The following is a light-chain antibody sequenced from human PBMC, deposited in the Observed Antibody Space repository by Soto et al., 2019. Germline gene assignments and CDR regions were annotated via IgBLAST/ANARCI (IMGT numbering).Light chain of an antibody. CDR3: AAWGDSLSGRGV. Sequence: QSVLTQPPSASGTPGQRVTISCYGSSSNIGNNYVYWYQMVPGTAPKLLIYRNNQRTSGVPDRFSGSRSGTSASLAISGLRSEDEADYYCAAWGDSLSGRGVFGGGTKLTVL. CDR1: SSNIGNNY. J-gene: IGLJ2*01. V-gene: IGLV1-47*01. CDR2: RNN.